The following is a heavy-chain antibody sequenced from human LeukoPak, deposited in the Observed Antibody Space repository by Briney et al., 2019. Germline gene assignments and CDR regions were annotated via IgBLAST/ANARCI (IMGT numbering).Heavy chain of an antibody. J-gene: IGHJ3*02. CDR2: IYHSGST. V-gene: IGHV4-38-2*02. CDR3: ARASSWYGGSSTPGVHAFDI. CDR1: GYSISSGYY. Sequence: KPSETLSLTCTVSGYSISSGYYWGWIRQPPGKGLEWIGSIYHSGSTYYNPSLKSRVTISVDTSKNQFSLKLSSVTAADTAVYYCARASSWYGGSSTPGVHAFDIWGQGTMVTVSS. D-gene: IGHD2-2*01.